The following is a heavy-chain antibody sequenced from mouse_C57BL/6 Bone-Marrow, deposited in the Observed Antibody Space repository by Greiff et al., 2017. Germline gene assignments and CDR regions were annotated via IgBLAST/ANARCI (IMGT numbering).Heavy chain of an antibody. CDR2: IRSKSNNYAT. D-gene: IGHD2-2*01. CDR1: GFSFNTYA. V-gene: IGHV10-1*01. Sequence: EVQLVESGGGLVQPKGSLKLSCAASGFSFNTYAMNWVRQAPGKGLEWVARIRSKSNNYATYYADSVKDRFTISRDDSESMLYLQMNNLKTEDTAMYYCVSVPRLLWLRRGAWFAYWGQGTLVTVSA. CDR3: VSVPRLLWLRRGAWFAY. J-gene: IGHJ3*01.